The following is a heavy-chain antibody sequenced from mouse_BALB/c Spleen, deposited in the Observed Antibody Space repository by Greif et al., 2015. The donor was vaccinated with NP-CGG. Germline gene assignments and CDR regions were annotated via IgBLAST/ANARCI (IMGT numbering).Heavy chain of an antibody. Sequence: EVNVVESGGGLVQPGGSLRLSCATSGFTFTDYYMSWVRQPPGKALEWLGFIRNKANGYTTEYSASVKGRFTISRDNSQSILYLQMNTLRAEDSATYYCARDRDYYGSSFSLDYWGQGTTLTVSS. CDR2: IRNKANGYTT. CDR3: ARDRDYYGSSFSLDY. D-gene: IGHD1-1*01. V-gene: IGHV7-3*02. CDR1: GFTFTDYY. J-gene: IGHJ2*01.